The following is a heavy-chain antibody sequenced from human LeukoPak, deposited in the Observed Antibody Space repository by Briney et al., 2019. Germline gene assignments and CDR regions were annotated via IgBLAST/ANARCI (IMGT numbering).Heavy chain of an antibody. D-gene: IGHD2-2*01. CDR2: ISYDGSNK. J-gene: IGHJ4*02. CDR1: GFTFSSYG. CDR3: AKVWAYCSSTSCSDY. Sequence: PGRSLRLSCAASGFTFSSYGMHGVRQAPGKGLEGVAVISYDGSNKYYADFVKGRFTISRDNSKSTLYMQMSSLRAEDTAVYYCAKVWAYCSSTSCSDYWGQGTLVTVSS. V-gene: IGHV3-30*18.